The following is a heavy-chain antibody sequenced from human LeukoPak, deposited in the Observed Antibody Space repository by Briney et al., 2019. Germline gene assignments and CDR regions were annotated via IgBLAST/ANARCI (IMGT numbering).Heavy chain of an antibody. CDR2: ISGSGDST. Sequence: GGSLRLSCAASGFTFSSFALSWVRQAPGKGLEWVSSISGSGDSTYYMESVKGRFTISRDNSKNTLYLQMNSLKAEDTAVYYCARGIQLWLRGGVDYWGQGTLVTVSS. CDR1: GFTFSSFA. V-gene: IGHV3-23*01. J-gene: IGHJ4*02. D-gene: IGHD5-18*01. CDR3: ARGIQLWLRGGVDY.